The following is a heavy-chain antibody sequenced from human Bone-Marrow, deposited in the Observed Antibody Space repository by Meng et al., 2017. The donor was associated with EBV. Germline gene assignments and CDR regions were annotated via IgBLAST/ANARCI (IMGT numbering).Heavy chain of an antibody. CDR1: GGSISSSSYY. J-gene: IGHJ4*02. D-gene: IGHD5-18*01. V-gene: IGHV4-39*07. CDR3: AREWIQLWPIDY. Sequence: QLHLLESGPELVKPSETLSLTCTVSGGSISSSSYYWGWIRQPPGKGLEWIGSIYYSGSTYYNPSLKSRVTISVDTSKNQFSLKLSSVTAADTAVYYCAREWIQLWPIDYWGQGTLVTVSS. CDR2: IYYSGST.